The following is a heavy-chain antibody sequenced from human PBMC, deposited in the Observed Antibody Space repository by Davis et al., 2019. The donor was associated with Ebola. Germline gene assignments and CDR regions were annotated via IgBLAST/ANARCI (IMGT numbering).Heavy chain of an antibody. CDR2: IKQDGSEK. CDR3: ARTRAGYYYDSSGYPYYFDY. V-gene: IGHV3-7*03. D-gene: IGHD3-22*01. CDR1: GFTFTNAW. J-gene: IGHJ4*02. Sequence: GESLKISCAASGFTFTNAWMSWVRQAPGKGLERVANIKQDGSEKYYVDSVEGRFTISRDNAKNSLYLQMNSLRAEDTAVYYCARTRAGYYYDSSGYPYYFDYWGQGTLVTVSS.